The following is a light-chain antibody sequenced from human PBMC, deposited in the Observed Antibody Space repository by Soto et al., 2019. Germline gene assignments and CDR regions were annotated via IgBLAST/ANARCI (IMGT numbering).Light chain of an antibody. CDR3: LSYTASSNV. CDR1: SSDIGAYNS. V-gene: IGLV2-14*01. CDR2: QVS. J-gene: IGLJ1*01. Sequence: QSALTQPASVSGSPGQSITISCTGTSSDIGAYNSVSWYQHHPGKAPKLIVFQVSFRPSAVSDRFSGSKSDNTASLTISGLQTEDEADYYCLSYTASSNVFGTGTKVTVL.